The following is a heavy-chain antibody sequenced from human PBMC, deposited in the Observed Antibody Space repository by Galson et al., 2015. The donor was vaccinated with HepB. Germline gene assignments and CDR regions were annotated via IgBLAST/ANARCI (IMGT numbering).Heavy chain of an antibody. CDR3: ARVHRGCSASSCYHDP. CDR1: GFTFTTYSM. D-gene: IGHD2-15*01. J-gene: IGHJ5*02. CDR2: IYHSGTT. V-gene: IGHV4-4*02. Sequence: SLRLSCAASGFTFTTYSMNWVRQSPGKGLEWIGEIYHSGTTYYNPSLRSRVTISVDKSKNQISMRLTSVTAADTAVYYCARVHRGCSASSCYHDPWGQGTLVTVSS.